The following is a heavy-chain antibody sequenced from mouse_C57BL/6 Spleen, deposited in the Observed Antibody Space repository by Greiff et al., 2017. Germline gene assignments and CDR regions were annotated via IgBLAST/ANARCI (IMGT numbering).Heavy chain of an antibody. V-gene: IGHV5-6*01. J-gene: IGHJ3*01. Sequence: EVKLMESGGDLVKPGGSLKLSCAASGFTFSSYGMSWVRQTPDKRLEWVATISSGGSYTYYPDSVKGRFTISRDNAKNTLYLQMSSLKSEDTAMYYCARQSEAWFAYWGQGTLVTVSA. CDR2: ISSGGSYT. CDR1: GFTFSSYG. CDR3: ARQSEAWFAY.